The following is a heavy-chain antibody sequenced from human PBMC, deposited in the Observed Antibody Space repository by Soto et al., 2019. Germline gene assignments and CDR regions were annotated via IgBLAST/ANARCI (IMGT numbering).Heavy chain of an antibody. CDR2: IHHTGST. CDR3: ARLYRDYMDV. V-gene: IGHV4-59*08. J-gene: IGHJ6*03. Sequence: SETLSLTCSVSGGSLPGYDWSWIRQPPGKGLEWIGYIHHTGSTNYNPSLKSRVSMSVDTSKNQFSLKLSSVTAADTAVYHCARLYRDYMDVWGKGTAVTVSS. D-gene: IGHD3-16*02. CDR1: GGSLPGYD.